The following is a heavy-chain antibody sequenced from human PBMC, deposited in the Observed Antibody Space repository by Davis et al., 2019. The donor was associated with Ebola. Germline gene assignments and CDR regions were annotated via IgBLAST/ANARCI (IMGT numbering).Heavy chain of an antibody. J-gene: IGHJ4*02. D-gene: IGHD1-26*01. CDR1: GYTFTSYG. V-gene: IGHV1-18*04. CDR3: ARAIVEGSDS. CDR2: INPHNGNT. Sequence: ASVKVSCKASGYTFTSYGITWVRQAPGQGLEWMGWINPHNGNTNYAQNVQGRVTMTTDTSTSTAYLEVGSLRSEDTAVYYCARAIVEGSDSWGQGTLVTVSS.